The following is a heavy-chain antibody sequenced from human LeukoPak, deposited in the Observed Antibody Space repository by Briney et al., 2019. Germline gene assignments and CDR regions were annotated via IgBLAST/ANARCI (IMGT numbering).Heavy chain of an antibody. CDR3: ARDDSSGYQADY. Sequence: GGSLRLSCAPSGFTFSSYAMSWVRQAPGKGLEWASAISGSGGSTYYADSVKGRFTISRDNSKNTLYLQMGSLRAEDMAVYYCARDDSSGYQADYWGQGTLVTVSS. J-gene: IGHJ4*02. CDR2: ISGSGGST. D-gene: IGHD3-22*01. V-gene: IGHV3-23*01. CDR1: GFTFSSYA.